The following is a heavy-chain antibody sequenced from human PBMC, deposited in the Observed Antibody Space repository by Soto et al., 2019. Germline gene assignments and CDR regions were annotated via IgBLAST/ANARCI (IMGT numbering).Heavy chain of an antibody. CDR1: GGTFSSYA. J-gene: IGHJ6*02. V-gene: IGHV1-69*06. CDR2: IIPIFGTA. D-gene: IGHD2-2*01. CDR3: ARGVHCSSTSCYYYYGMDV. Sequence: QVQLVQSGAEVKKPGSSVKVSCKASGGTFSSYAISWVRQAPGQGLEWMGGIIPIFGTANYAQKFQGRVTITADKSMSTAYMELSSLRSEDTAVYYCARGVHCSSTSCYYYYGMDVWGQGTTVTVSS.